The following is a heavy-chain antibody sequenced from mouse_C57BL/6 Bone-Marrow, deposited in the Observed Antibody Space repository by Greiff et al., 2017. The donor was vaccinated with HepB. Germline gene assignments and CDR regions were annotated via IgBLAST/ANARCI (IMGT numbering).Heavy chain of an antibody. Sequence: VQLQQSGPELVKPGASVKISCKASGYAFSSSWMNWVKQRPGKGLEWIGRIYPGDGDTNYNGKFKGKATLTADKSSSTAYMQLSSLTSEDSAVYFCAKERGYYQAMDYWGQGTSVTVSS. CDR1: GYAFSSSW. CDR2: IYPGDGDT. J-gene: IGHJ4*01. V-gene: IGHV1-82*01. CDR3: AKERGYYQAMDY. D-gene: IGHD2-1*01.